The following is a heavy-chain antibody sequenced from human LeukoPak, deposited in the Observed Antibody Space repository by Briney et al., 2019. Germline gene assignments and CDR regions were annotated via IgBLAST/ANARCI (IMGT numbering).Heavy chain of an antibody. J-gene: IGHJ4*02. V-gene: IGHV1-2*02. CDR2: INPNSGGT. Sequence: ASVTVSFTASGYTFTVYYMHWVRQAPGQGLEWMGWINPNSGGTNYTQKFQGRVTINRDTSMSTAYMEMSRLRYDDTAVYYCARDRGVDYSDSSGYLRHALYYFDYWGQGTLVTVSS. CDR3: ARDRGVDYSDSSGYLRHALYYFDY. D-gene: IGHD3-22*01. CDR1: GYTFTVYY.